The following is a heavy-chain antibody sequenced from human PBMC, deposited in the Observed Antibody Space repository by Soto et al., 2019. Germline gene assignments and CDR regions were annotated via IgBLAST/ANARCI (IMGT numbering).Heavy chain of an antibody. CDR2: ISPYTGNT. V-gene: IGHV1-18*01. CDR3: AMVDPYVTPTPQYV. CDR1: GYIFVNYG. Sequence: QVQLEQSGDEVKKPGASVKVSCKASGYIFVNYGIAWVRQAPGQGLEWLVWISPYTGNTYYATKVQGRLSLTTYTSSSTAVWDLGSLPSSDSAVYYCAMVDPYVTPTPQYVWGQGTTVTVSS. D-gene: IGHD3-16*01. J-gene: IGHJ6*02.